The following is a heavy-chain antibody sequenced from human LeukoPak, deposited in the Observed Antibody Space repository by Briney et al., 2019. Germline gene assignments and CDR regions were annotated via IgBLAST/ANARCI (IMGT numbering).Heavy chain of an antibody. Sequence: GGSLRLSCAASGFTVSSNYMSWVRQAPGEGLEWVSLIYSGGSTYYADSVKGRFTISRDDSKNTLYLQMNSLRAEDTAVYYCARDGRYDSSGYYYAYGLDVWGQGTTVTVSS. CDR2: IYSGGST. CDR1: GFTVSSNY. CDR3: ARDGRYDSSGYYYAYGLDV. J-gene: IGHJ6*02. V-gene: IGHV3-53*01. D-gene: IGHD3-22*01.